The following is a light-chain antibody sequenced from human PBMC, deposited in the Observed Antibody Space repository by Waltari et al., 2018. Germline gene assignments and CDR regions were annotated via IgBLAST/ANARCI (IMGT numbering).Light chain of an antibody. CDR3: QKYNSAPEIT. V-gene: IGKV1-27*01. J-gene: IGKJ4*01. Sequence: DIQMTQSPSSLSASVGDRATTTCRASQGISNSLAWSQQKPGTVPKLLIYGASTLQSGVPSRFSGSGSGTDFTLTISSLQPEDVATYYCQKYNSAPEITFGGGTKVEIK. CDR1: QGISNS. CDR2: GAS.